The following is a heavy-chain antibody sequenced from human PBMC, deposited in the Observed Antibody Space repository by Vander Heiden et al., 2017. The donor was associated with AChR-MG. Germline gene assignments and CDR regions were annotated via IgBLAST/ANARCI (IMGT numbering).Heavy chain of an antibody. J-gene: IGHJ4*02. V-gene: IGHV5-51*01. CDR1: GYSFTSYW. CDR2: IYPGDSDT. Sequence: EVQLVQSGAEVKKPGESLKISCKGSGYSFTSYWVGWVRQMPGKGLEWMGIIYPGDSDTRYSPSFQGQVTISADKSISTAYLQWSSLKASDTAMYYCARMGNWGLYGGNPVGFDYWGQGTLVTVSS. D-gene: IGHD7-27*01. CDR3: ARMGNWGLYGGNPVGFDY.